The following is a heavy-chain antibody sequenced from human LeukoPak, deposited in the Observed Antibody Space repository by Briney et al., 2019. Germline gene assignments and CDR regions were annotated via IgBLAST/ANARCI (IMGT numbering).Heavy chain of an antibody. CDR1: GFTFSDYA. CDR3: ANGNSNSPKDY. J-gene: IGHJ4*01. CDR2: ISDSGVDT. D-gene: IGHD2-2*01. V-gene: IGHV3-23*01. Sequence: GGSLRLSCAASGFTFSDYAMSWLRQAPGRGLEWVSAISDSGVDTYYTDSVKGRFTMSRDNSKSTLYLQMNRLRAEDTAVYYCANGNSNSPKDYWGHGTLVTVSS.